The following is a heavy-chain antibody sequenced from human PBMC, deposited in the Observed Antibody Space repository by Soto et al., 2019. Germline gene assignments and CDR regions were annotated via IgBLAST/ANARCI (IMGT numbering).Heavy chain of an antibody. CDR3: ARVLGAAAGLIYLSYQYYFDY. D-gene: IGHD6-13*01. CDR2: IYYSGST. V-gene: IGHV4-39*01. J-gene: IGHJ4*02. CDR1: GGSISSRIFH. Sequence: SETLSLTCTVSGGSISSRIFHWGWIRQPPGKGLEWIGTIYYSGSTIYSPSLKSRATISADTSKRQFSLQLSSVTAADTAVYYCARVLGAAAGLIYLSYQYYFDYWGQGTLVTVSS.